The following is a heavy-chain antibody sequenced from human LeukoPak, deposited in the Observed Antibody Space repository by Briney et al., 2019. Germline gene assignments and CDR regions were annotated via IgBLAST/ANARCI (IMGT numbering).Heavy chain of an antibody. CDR2: IYYNGST. D-gene: IGHD3-9*01. CDR1: GGSIRRYY. CDR3: ARGRYFDWLLKVDMGGGYSFDM. J-gene: IGHJ3*02. V-gene: IGHV4-59*01. Sequence: SETLSLTCTVSGGSIRRYYWSWIRQSPGKGLEWIGKIYYNGSTDYNPSLKSRVTMSVDTSKNQLSLKLKSGTAADTAVYFCARGRYFDWLLKVDMGGGYSFDMWGQGTMVTVSS.